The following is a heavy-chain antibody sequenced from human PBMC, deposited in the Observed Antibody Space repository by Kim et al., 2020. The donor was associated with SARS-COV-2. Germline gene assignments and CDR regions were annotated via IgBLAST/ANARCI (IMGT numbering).Heavy chain of an antibody. CDR3: AKETSAWGDAFDI. V-gene: IGHV3-23*01. D-gene: IGHD6-19*01. J-gene: IGHJ3*02. Sequence: ADYVKGRITTSRDISRKTLYLQMNSLRVEDTALYYCAKETSAWGDAFDIWGQGTMVTVSS.